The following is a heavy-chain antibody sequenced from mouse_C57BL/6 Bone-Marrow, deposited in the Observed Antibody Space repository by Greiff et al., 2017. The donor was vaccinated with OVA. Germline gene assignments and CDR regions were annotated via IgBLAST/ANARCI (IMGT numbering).Heavy chain of an antibody. Sequence: QVQLQQSGVELVKPGASVTISCKASGYAFSSYWMNWVKQRPGKGLEWIGQIYPGDGDTTYNGKFKVKATLTADQSSSTAYMQLSSLTSEDAAVYFCARPDYSSAYWGQGTLVTVSA. D-gene: IGHD1-1*02. CDR1: GYAFSSYW. V-gene: IGHV1-80*01. CDR2: IYPGDGDT. CDR3: ARPDYSSAY. J-gene: IGHJ3*01.